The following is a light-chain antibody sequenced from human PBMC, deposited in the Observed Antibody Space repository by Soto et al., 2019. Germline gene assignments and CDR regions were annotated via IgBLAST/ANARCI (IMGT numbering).Light chain of an antibody. CDR1: QSVSSY. CDR3: QQRNKWPPVT. V-gene: IGKV3-11*01. CDR2: DAS. Sequence: IVFTQSPSTLSLSPGERAPLSCSASQSVSSYLAWYQQKPGQAPRLLIYDASNRATGIPARFSGSGSGTDFTLTISSLEPEDFAVYYCQQRNKWPPVTFGGGTKVDIK. J-gene: IGKJ4*01.